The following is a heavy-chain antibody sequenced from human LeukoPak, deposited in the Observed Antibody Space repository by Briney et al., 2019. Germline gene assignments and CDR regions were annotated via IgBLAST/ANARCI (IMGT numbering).Heavy chain of an antibody. V-gene: IGHV1-18*01. J-gene: IGHJ6*03. Sequence: LGASVKVSCKASGYTFTSYGISWVRQAPGQGLEWMGWISAYNGNTNYAQKLQGRVTMTTDTSTSTAYMELRSLRSDDTAVYYCARDTPWGAAAGTPDYMDVWGKGTTVTVSS. D-gene: IGHD6-13*01. CDR2: ISAYNGNT. CDR3: ARDTPWGAAAGTPDYMDV. CDR1: GYTFTSYG.